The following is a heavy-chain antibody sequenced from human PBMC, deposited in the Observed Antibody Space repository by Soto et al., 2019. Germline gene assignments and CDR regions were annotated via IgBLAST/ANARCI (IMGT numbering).Heavy chain of an antibody. J-gene: IGHJ5*02. Sequence: QMQLQESGPGLVKPSETLALTCTVSGASVSSGYWRWIRQAPGKGLEWIGFMYFGGSFNYNPSLPSLVTISVETSKNQFSMKVTSVTAADTAVYYCARSYYDRTGFAVDPWGQGTLVTVSS. CDR3: ARSYYDRTGFAVDP. CDR2: MYFGGSF. D-gene: IGHD3-22*01. V-gene: IGHV4-59*02. CDR1: GASVSSGY.